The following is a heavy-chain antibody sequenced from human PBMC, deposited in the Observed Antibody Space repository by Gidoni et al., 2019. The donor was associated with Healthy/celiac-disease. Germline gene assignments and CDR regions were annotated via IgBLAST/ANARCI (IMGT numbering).Heavy chain of an antibody. D-gene: IGHD1-26*01. CDR3: ARGHSGSYYGYYYYYMDV. J-gene: IGHJ6*03. V-gene: IGHV3-21*01. CDR1: GFTFRSYS. CDR2: ISSSSSYI. Sequence: EVQLVESGGGLVKPGGSLRLSCAASGFTFRSYSMNWVRQAPGKGLEWVPSISSSSSYIYYADSVKGRFTISRDNAKNSLYLQMNSLRAEDTAVYYCARGHSGSYYGYYYYYMDVWGKGTTVTVSS.